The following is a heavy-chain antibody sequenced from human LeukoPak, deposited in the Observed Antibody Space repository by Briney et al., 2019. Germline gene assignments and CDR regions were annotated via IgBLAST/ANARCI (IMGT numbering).Heavy chain of an antibody. CDR1: GFTFSSYS. J-gene: IGHJ4*02. Sequence: GGSLRPSCAASGFTFSSYSMNWVRQAPGKGLEWVSSISSSSSYIYYADSVKGRFTISRDNAKNSLYLQMNSLRAEDTAVYYCARINGYSSGWGIDYWGQGTLVTVSS. CDR2: ISSSSSYI. V-gene: IGHV3-21*01. CDR3: ARINGYSSGWGIDY. D-gene: IGHD6-19*01.